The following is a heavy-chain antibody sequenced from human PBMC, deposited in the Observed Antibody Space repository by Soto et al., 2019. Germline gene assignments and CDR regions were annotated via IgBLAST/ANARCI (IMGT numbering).Heavy chain of an antibody. Sequence: ESGGGVVQPGRSLRLSCAASGFTFSSYAMHWVRQAPGKGLEWVAVISYDGSNKYYADSVKGRFTISRDNSKNTLYLQMNSLRAEDTAVYYCARDRAWELLGYWGQGTLVTVSS. CDR1: GFTFSSYA. D-gene: IGHD1-26*01. CDR2: ISYDGSNK. CDR3: ARDRAWELLGY. J-gene: IGHJ4*02. V-gene: IGHV3-30-3*01.